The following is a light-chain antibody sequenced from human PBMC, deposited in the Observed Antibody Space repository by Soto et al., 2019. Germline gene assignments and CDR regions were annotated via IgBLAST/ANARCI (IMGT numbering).Light chain of an antibody. CDR2: EVS. V-gene: IGLV2-14*01. J-gene: IGLJ2*01. CDR1: SSDIGNYDF. Sequence: QSALTQPASVSGSPGQSITISCTGTSSDIGNYDFVSWYQQVPGTAPKAMIYEVSSRPSGVSNRFSGSKSGNTASLTISGFQAEDEAYYYCSSYTTGTSFILFGGGTKLTVL. CDR3: SSYTTGTSFIL.